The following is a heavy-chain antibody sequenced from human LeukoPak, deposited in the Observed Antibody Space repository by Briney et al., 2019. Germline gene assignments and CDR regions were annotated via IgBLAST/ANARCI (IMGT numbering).Heavy chain of an antibody. CDR2: IYYSRST. J-gene: IGHJ4*02. CDR1: GGSISSYY. V-gene: IGHV4-59*01. Sequence: PSETLSLTCTVSGGSISSYYWSWIRQPPGKGLEWIGYIYYSRSTNYNPSLKSRVTISVDTSKNQFSLKLSSVTAADTAVYYCASTVAGPNYFDYWGQGTLVTVSS. D-gene: IGHD6-19*01. CDR3: ASTVAGPNYFDY.